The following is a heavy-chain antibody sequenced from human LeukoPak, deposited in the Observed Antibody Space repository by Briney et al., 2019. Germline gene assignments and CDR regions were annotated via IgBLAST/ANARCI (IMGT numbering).Heavy chain of an antibody. J-gene: IGHJ3*02. CDR1: GFTFSGSA. CDR2: IRGKANTYAT. CDR3: TRKEDYYASGNAFDI. V-gene: IGHV3-73*01. D-gene: IGHD3-10*01. Sequence: GGSLRLSCAASGFTFSGSAMHWVRQASGKGLEWVGRIRGKANTYATAYGESVKGRFTISRDDSKNTAYLRMNSLKTEDTAVYYCTRKEDYYASGNAFDIWGQGTMVTVSS.